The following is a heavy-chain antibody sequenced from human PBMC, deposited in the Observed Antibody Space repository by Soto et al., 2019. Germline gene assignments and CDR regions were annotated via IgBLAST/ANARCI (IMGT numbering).Heavy chain of an antibody. D-gene: IGHD1-7*01. CDR3: ARARLELRTYYYYYGLDV. Sequence: QVQLVQSGAEVMQPGSSVKVSCKASAGAFSSYAISWVRQAPGQGLELLGVIIPIFDTSNYAQEFQGRVRITADKSTRTAYMELSSLKSEDTAIYYCARARLELRTYYYYYGLDVWGQGTTVTVSS. CDR2: IIPIFDTS. V-gene: IGHV1-69*06. J-gene: IGHJ6*02. CDR1: AGAFSSYA.